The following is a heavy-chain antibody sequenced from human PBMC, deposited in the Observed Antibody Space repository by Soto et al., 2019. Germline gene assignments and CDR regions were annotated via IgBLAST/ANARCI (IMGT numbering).Heavy chain of an antibody. D-gene: IGHD3-9*01. V-gene: IGHV4-59*01. Sequence: SETLSLTCTVSGGSIISYYWSWIRQPPGKGLEWIGYIYYSGSTNYNPSLKSRVTISVDTSKNQFSLKLSSVTAADTAVYYCAREGMGYDILTGYYRGPAFDIWGQGTMVTVSS. CDR1: GGSIISYY. CDR2: IYYSGST. J-gene: IGHJ3*02. CDR3: AREGMGYDILTGYYRGPAFDI.